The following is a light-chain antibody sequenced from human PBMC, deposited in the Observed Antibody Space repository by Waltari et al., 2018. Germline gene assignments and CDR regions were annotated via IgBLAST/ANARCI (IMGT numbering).Light chain of an antibody. J-gene: IGLJ3*02. CDR1: SGHTSNI. CDR2: VNSDGSH. V-gene: IGLV4-69*01. CDR3: QTGGHGTGV. Sequence: QLVLTQSPSASASLGASVKLTCTLSSGHTSNIVAWLHQQPEKGPRYLMKVNSDGSHSQGDEIPDRVSGASSGAERYRTISSLQSEEEADYYCQTGGHGTGVFCGGTKLTVL.